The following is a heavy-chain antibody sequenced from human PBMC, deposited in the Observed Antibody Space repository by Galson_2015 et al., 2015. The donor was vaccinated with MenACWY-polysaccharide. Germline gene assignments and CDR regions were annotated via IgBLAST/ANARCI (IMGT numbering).Heavy chain of an antibody. CDR1: GFTFSDFY. J-gene: IGHJ4*02. Sequence: SLRLSCAASGFTFSDFYMSWIRQAPGKELEWVAYITGSSTISYAETVKGRFTTSRDNANNSLSLQMNSLRAEDTAVYYCATERITVAGTRLDYWGQGTLVTVSS. V-gene: IGHV3-11*01. D-gene: IGHD6-19*01. CDR3: ATERITVAGTRLDY. CDR2: ITGSSTI.